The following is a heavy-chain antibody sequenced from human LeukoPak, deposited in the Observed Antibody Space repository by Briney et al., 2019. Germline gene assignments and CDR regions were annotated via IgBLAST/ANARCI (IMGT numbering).Heavy chain of an antibody. V-gene: IGHV3-7*01. D-gene: IGHD3-10*01. CDR3: ARMMFRGGDAFDI. CDR2: IKQDGSEK. J-gene: IGHJ3*02. CDR1: GFTFSSYA. Sequence: GGSLRLSCAASGFTFSSYAMSWVRQAPGKGLEWVANIKQDGSEKYYVDSVKGRFTISRDNAKNSLYLQMNSLRAEDTAVYHCARMMFRGGDAFDIWGQGTMVTVSS.